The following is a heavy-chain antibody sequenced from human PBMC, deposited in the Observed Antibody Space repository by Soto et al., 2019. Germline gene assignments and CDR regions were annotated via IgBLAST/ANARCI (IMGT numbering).Heavy chain of an antibody. Sequence: SETLSLTCTVSGVSVSTGGYFWTWIRQHPGKGLEWIGNIYYSGMTYYNPSLRGRASISLDPSESQFSLKLNSVTAADTAVYYCARDSSGPGYSYGKFDYWGQGALVTVSS. V-gene: IGHV4-31*03. CDR1: GVSVSTGGYF. D-gene: IGHD5-18*01. CDR3: ARDSSGPGYSYGKFDY. CDR2: IYYSGMT. J-gene: IGHJ4*02.